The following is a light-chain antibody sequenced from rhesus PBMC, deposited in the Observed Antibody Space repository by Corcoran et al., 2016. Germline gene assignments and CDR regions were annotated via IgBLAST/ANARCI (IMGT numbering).Light chain of an antibody. CDR1: SSNIGSNS. J-gene: IGLJ1*01. Sequence: QSVLTQPPSASEAARKSVTMSCSGSSSNIGSNSVSWYQQLPGTTPKLLIYYHHRRASGVSDRFSGSMSGTSASLAISGLQTEDDADYYCAAWDDSLSGYIFGAGTRLTVL. CDR2: YHH. V-gene: IGLV1-60*01. CDR3: AAWDDSLSGYI.